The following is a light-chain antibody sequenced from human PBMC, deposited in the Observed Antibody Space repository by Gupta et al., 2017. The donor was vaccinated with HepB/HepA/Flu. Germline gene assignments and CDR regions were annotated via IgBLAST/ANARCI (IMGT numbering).Light chain of an antibody. J-gene: IGKJ4*01. CDR3: QQANKFPLT. Sequence: DIQMTQSPSSVSASVGDRVTITCRASQGITNWLAWYQQKPGKVPKLLIYATSNWESGVPSRFSGSGSGTDFTLNISSLQPEDFATYYCQQANKFPLTFGGGTKVEIK. V-gene: IGKV1-12*01. CDR2: ATS. CDR1: QGITNW.